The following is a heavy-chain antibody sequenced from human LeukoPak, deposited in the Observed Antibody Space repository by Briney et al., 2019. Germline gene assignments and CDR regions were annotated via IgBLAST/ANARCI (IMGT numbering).Heavy chain of an antibody. Sequence: GGALRLSCVAPGFTVSKKNMNWGRPAPGEGGEGGSVIYSAGTTYYADSVKGRFTISRDNSKNTLYLQMSSLRAEDTAVYYCAREGSSGWYEFWFDPWGQGTLVTVSS. CDR2: IYSAGTT. D-gene: IGHD6-19*01. CDR3: AREGSSGWYEFWFDP. J-gene: IGHJ5*02. V-gene: IGHV3-66*01. CDR1: GFTVSKKN.